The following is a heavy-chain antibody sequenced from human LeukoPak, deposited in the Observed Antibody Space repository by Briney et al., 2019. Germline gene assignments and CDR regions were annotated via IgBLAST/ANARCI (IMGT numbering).Heavy chain of an antibody. D-gene: IGHD6-19*01. CDR2: INGGGNST. CDR3: TKELHVAVAVADYYYFYMDV. Sequence: PGGSLRLSCAASGFAFSIFAMGWVRQSPGEGRGWLSTINGGGNSTFYADSVKGRFTISRDNSKNTLYLHMDSLRPEDTAIYYCTKELHVAVAVADYYYFYMDVWGRGTAVTVSS. J-gene: IGHJ6*03. V-gene: IGHV3-23*01. CDR1: GFAFSIFA.